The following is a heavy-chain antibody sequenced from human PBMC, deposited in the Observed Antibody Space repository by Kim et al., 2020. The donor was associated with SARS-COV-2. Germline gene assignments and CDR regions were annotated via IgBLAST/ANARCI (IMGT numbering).Heavy chain of an antibody. V-gene: IGHV3-30*18. CDR3: AKEATYVHDFWSGLDI. CDR2: ISYDGSNK. CDR1: GFTFSSYG. D-gene: IGHD3-3*01. J-gene: IGHJ3*02. Sequence: GGSLRLSCAASGFTFSSYGMHWVRQAPGKGLEWVAVISYDGSNKYYADSVKGRFTISRDNSKNTLYLQMNSLRAEDTAVYYCAKEATYVHDFWSGLDIWG.